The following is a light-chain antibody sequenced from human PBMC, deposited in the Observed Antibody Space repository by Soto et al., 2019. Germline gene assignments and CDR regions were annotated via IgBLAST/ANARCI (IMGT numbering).Light chain of an antibody. V-gene: IGKV3-15*01. J-gene: IGKJ1*01. CDR1: QSVSSN. Sequence: EIVMTQSPATLSVSPGERATLSCRASQSVSSNLAWYQQKPGQDPRLLIYGASTRATGIPARFSGSGSGTEFPLTISSLQSEDFAVSYCQQYNNWPPWTFGQGTKVEIK. CDR2: GAS. CDR3: QQYNNWPPWT.